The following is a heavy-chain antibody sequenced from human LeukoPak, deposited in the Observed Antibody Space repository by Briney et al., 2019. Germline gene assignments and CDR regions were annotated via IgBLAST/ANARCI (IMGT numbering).Heavy chain of an antibody. CDR3: AKDIYGDYDVFDY. V-gene: IGHV3-30*18. Sequence: AGGSLRLSCAVSGFTFSSYGMHWVRQAPGKGLEWVAGISYDGSNKYYADSVKGRFTISRDNSKNTLYLQMNSLRAEDTAVYYCAKDIYGDYDVFDYWGQGTLVTVSS. CDR1: GFTFSSYG. J-gene: IGHJ4*02. D-gene: IGHD4-17*01. CDR2: ISYDGSNK.